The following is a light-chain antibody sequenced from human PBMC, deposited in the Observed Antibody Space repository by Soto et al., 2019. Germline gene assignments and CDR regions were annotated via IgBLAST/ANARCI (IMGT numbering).Light chain of an antibody. CDR2: GAS. Sequence: EIVLTQSPGTLSLSPGERVNISCRASQRVSGSNVGWYQQKPGQAPSLLIYGASKRTTGVPDRFSCSGSGTDFNLTISRLEPEDFAVYYCHYYGRSPLPFGGGTKVEIK. CDR3: HYYGRSPLP. CDR1: QRVSGSN. V-gene: IGKV3-20*01. J-gene: IGKJ4*01.